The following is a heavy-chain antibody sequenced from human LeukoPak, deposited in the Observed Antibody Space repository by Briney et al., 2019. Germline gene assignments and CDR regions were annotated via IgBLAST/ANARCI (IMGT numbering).Heavy chain of an antibody. V-gene: IGHV3-23*01. Sequence: PGGSLRLSCAASGFTFNNYAMSSVRQAPGKGLEWVSIISGSGANTYYADSVKGRFTISRDNSKNTLYLQMNSLRVEDTAIYHCAKGRVVSSGWYYFDNWGQGTLVAVSS. CDR1: GFTFNNYA. CDR3: AKGRVVSSGWYYFDN. CDR2: ISGSGANT. J-gene: IGHJ4*02. D-gene: IGHD6-19*01.